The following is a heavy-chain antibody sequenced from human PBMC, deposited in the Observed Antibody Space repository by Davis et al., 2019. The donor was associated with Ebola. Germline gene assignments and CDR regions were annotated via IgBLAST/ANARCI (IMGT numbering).Heavy chain of an antibody. CDR1: GGSISYYY. D-gene: IGHD5-24*01. Sequence: SETLSLTCTVSGGSISYYYWNWIRQPPGKGLEWIGYIYYSGSTNYNSSLKSRVTISVDTSKNQFSLKLTSVTAADTAVYYCARQRAGYNDFDYWGQGTLVTVSS. CDR3: ARQRAGYNDFDY. J-gene: IGHJ4*02. V-gene: IGHV4-59*08. CDR2: IYYSGST.